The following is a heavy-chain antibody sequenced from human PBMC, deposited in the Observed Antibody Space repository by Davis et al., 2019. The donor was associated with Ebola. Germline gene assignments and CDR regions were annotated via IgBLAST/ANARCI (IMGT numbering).Heavy chain of an antibody. Sequence: GGSLRLSCTDSVITFSSYAMTWVRQAPGKGLEWVSVISGTGATTNYADSVRGRLTISRDNSKNTVFLQMNYLRAEDRAVYYCAKEENGGLFDDWGQGILVAVSS. V-gene: IGHV3-23*01. CDR1: VITFSSYA. CDR2: ISGTGATT. CDR3: AKEENGGLFDD. J-gene: IGHJ4*02. D-gene: IGHD3-16*01.